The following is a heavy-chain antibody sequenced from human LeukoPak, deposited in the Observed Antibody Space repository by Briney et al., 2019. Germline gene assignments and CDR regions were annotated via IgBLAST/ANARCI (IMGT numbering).Heavy chain of an antibody. D-gene: IGHD6-13*01. CDR1: GYTFTSYG. V-gene: IGHV1-18*01. CDR3: ARMGRGQQRLNY. Sequence: ASVTVSCKASGYTFTSYGISWVRQAPGQGLEWMGWISAYNGNTNYAQTLQGRVTITTDTSTSTAYMELRSLRSDDTAVYYCARMGRGQQRLNYWGQGTLVTVSS. J-gene: IGHJ4*02. CDR2: ISAYNGNT.